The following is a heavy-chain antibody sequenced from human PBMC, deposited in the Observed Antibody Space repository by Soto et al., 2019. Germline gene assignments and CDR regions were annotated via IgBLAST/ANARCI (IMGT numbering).Heavy chain of an antibody. CDR1: GFTFSSYA. Sequence: EVQLVESGGGLVKPGGSLRLSCAASGFTFSSYAMTWVRQAPGKGLEWVSSISGSGGSRYYADSVKGRFTISRDQSKNTLYLQMNSLRVEDTAVYYCANVGYHDAFDIWGQGTMVTVSS. CDR2: ISGSGGSR. D-gene: IGHD5-18*01. V-gene: IGHV3-23*04. J-gene: IGHJ3*02. CDR3: ANVGYHDAFDI.